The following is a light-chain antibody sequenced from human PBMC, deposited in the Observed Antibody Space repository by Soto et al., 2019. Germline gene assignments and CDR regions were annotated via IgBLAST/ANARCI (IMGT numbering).Light chain of an antibody. Sequence: EIVMTQSPATLSVSPGERATLSFRASQSVSSNLAWYQQKPGQAPRLLIYGASTRATGIPARFSGSGSGTDFTLTISSLEPEDFAVYYCQQRSNWPTFGQGTKVDIK. CDR2: GAS. J-gene: IGKJ1*01. CDR1: QSVSSN. CDR3: QQRSNWPT. V-gene: IGKV3-11*01.